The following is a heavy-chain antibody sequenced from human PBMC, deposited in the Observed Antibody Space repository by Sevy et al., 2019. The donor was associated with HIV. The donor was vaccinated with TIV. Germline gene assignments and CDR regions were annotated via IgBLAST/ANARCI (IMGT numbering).Heavy chain of an antibody. CDR1: GGSVSTGGYY. CDR2: ILGSGYT. J-gene: IGHJ4*02. Sequence: SQTRSLTCTVSGGSVSTGGYYWSWIRQSAGKGLEWIGRILGSGYTDYNPSLKSRVTISRDTSKSQFSLTLTSVTAADTAMYYCARYIAGPGFDFWGQGIQVTVSS. V-gene: IGHV4-61*02. CDR3: ARYIAGPGFDF. D-gene: IGHD1-26*01.